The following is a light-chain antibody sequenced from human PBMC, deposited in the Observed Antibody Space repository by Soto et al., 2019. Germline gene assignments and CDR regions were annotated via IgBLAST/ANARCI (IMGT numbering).Light chain of an antibody. J-gene: IGLJ2*01. CDR1: SSDIGGYNS. CDR2: DVN. CDR3: CSYAGSYTLV. Sequence: QSALTQPPSASGSPGQSVTISCTGTSSDIGGYNSVSWYQQHPGKAPRLMIYDVNKRPSGVPDRFSGSKSGNTASLTISGLQTEDEADYYCCSYAGSYTLVFGGGTKVTVL. V-gene: IGLV2-11*01.